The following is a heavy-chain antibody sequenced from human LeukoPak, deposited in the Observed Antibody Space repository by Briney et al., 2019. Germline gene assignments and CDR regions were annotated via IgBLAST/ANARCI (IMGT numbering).Heavy chain of an antibody. V-gene: IGHV1-18*01. Sequence: ASVKVSCKASGYTFTSYGISWVRQAPGQGLEWMGWISAYNGNTNYAQKLQGRVTMTTDTSTSTAYMEPRSLRSDDTAVYYCTRVITMIIQGAFDIWGQGTMVTVSS. J-gene: IGHJ3*02. CDR2: ISAYNGNT. CDR3: TRVITMIIQGAFDI. CDR1: GYTFTSYG. D-gene: IGHD3-22*01.